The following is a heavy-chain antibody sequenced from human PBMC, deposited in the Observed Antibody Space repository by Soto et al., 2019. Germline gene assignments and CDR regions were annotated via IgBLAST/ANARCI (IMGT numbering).Heavy chain of an antibody. CDR1: GYTFTSYG. CDR2: ISAYNGNT. D-gene: IGHD2-2*02. J-gene: IGHJ5*02. CDR3: ARRECSSTSCYINWFDP. V-gene: IGHV1-18*01. Sequence: ASVKVSCKASGYTFTSYGISWVRQAPGQGLEWMGWISAYNGNTNYAQKRQGRVTMTTDTSTSTAYMELRSLRSDDTAVYYCARRECSSTSCYINWFDPWGQGTLVTVSS.